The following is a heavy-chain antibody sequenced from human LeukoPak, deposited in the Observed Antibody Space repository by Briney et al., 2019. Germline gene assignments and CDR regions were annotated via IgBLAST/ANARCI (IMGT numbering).Heavy chain of an antibody. Sequence: ASVKVSCKASGYTFTGYYMHWVRQAPGQGLEWMGRINPNSGGTNYAQEFQGRVTMTRDTSISTAYMELSRLRSDDTAVYYCARDVSNPRYHFDYWGQGTLVTVSS. CDR1: GYTFTGYY. CDR2: INPNSGGT. J-gene: IGHJ4*02. CDR3: ARDVSNPRYHFDY. D-gene: IGHD2/OR15-2a*01. V-gene: IGHV1-2*06.